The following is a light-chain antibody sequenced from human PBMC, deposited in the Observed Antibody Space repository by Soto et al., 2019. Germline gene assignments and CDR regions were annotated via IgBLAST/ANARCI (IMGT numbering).Light chain of an antibody. V-gene: IGLV1-40*01. CDR2: GNS. Sequence: QSVLTQPPSVSGAPGQRVTISCTGSSSNIGAGYDVHWYQQLPGTAPKLLIYGNSNRPSGVPDRFSGSKSGTSASLAITGLQAEDEADYYCQSYYSSLSYVVFGGGTKLTVL. CDR1: SSNIGAGYD. CDR3: QSYYSSLSYVV. J-gene: IGLJ2*01.